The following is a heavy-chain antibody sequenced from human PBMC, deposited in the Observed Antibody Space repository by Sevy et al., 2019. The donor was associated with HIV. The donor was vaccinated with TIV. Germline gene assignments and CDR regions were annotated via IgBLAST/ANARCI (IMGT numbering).Heavy chain of an antibody. Sequence: GGSLRLSCVASGFTSSRVGMHWVRQAPGKGLEWVAIISNDGSDKQYADSVKGRFTISRDNSKDTLYLQMNSLRLEDTAVYYCANSRGRYEGSSWLYYYYLMDVWGQGATVTVSS. CDR3: ANSRGRYEGSSWLYYYYLMDV. J-gene: IGHJ6*02. D-gene: IGHD6-13*01. CDR1: GFTSSRVG. CDR2: ISNDGSDK. V-gene: IGHV3-30*18.